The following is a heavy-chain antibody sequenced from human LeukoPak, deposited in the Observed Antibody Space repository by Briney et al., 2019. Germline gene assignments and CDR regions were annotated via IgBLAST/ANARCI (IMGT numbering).Heavy chain of an antibody. Sequence: SETLSLTCTVSGGSISSDIYYWSWIRQHPGKGLEWIGYIYYSGSTAHNPSLKSRATMSVDTSKNHFSLKLTSVTAADTAVYYCARYISSGLDYWGQGTLVTVSS. J-gene: IGHJ4*02. D-gene: IGHD6-6*01. CDR3: ARYISSGLDY. CDR1: GGSISSDIYY. V-gene: IGHV4-61*03. CDR2: IYYSGST.